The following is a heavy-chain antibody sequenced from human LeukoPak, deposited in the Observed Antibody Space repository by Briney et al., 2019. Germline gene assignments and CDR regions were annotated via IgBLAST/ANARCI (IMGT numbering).Heavy chain of an antibody. D-gene: IGHD3-9*01. CDR2: INPNSGGT. V-gene: IGHV1-2*02. CDR1: GYTFTGYY. J-gene: IGHJ4*02. CDR3: ARDLGLTGYYYDY. Sequence: GASVKVSCKASGYTFTGYYMHWVRQAPGQGLEWMGWINPNSGGTNYAQKFQGRVTMTRDTSISTAYMELSRLRSDDTAVYYCARDLGLTGYYYDYWGQGTLVTVSS.